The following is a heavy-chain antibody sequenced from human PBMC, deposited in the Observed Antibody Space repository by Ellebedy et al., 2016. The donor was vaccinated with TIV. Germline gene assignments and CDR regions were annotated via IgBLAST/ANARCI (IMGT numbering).Heavy chain of an antibody. Sequence: MPSETLSLTCTVSGGSITSSNYYWGWIRQPPGKGLEWIGSLCYSGSTYFNPSLKSRVTISVETSKNQFSLTLTSVTAADTAVYYCARATSVTTIAYWGQGTLVTVSS. CDR2: LCYSGST. CDR3: ARATSVTTIAY. J-gene: IGHJ4*02. D-gene: IGHD4-17*01. V-gene: IGHV4-39*01. CDR1: GGSITSSNYY.